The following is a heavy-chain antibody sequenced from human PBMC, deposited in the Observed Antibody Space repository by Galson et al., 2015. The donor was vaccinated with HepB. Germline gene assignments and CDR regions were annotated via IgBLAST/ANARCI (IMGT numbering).Heavy chain of an antibody. J-gene: IGHJ4*02. CDR2: VSIDAMMK. CDR1: GFTFNTSS. D-gene: IGHD2-15*01. V-gene: IGHV3-30*14. CDR3: ATGGSGTALDY. Sequence: SLRLSCAASGFTFNTSSMHWVRQAPGKGLEWVSLVSIDAMMKQYADSVKGRFTISRDTSTNTLYLQANSLKPEDTAVYYCATGGSGTALDYWGQGALVTVSP.